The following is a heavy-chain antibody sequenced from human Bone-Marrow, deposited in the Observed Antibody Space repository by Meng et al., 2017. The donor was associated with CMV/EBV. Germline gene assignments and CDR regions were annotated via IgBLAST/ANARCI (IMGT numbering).Heavy chain of an antibody. V-gene: IGHV3-20*04. D-gene: IGHD3/OR15-3a*01. Sequence: GGSLRLSCAASGFTFDDYGMSWVRQAPGKGLEWVSGINWNGGSTGYADSVKGRFNISRDNAKNTLYLQMNSLRGEDTAVYYCARVPYLYDFDKYVHYGLDVWGQGTTVTVSS. J-gene: IGHJ6*02. CDR3: ARVPYLYDFDKYVHYGLDV. CDR1: GFTFDDYG. CDR2: INWNGGST.